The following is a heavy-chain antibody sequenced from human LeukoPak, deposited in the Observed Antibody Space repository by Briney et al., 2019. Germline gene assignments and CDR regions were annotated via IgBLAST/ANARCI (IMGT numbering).Heavy chain of an antibody. CDR2: IYYSGST. J-gene: IGHJ1*01. Sequence: SETLSLTCTVSGGSNSSGDYYWRWIRQPPGKGLWWIGYIYYSGSTYYNPSLKSRVTISVDTSKNQFSLKLSSVTAADTAVYYCARHSRVAEYFQHWGQGTLVTVSS. CDR1: GGSNSSGDYY. V-gene: IGHV4-30-4*08. CDR3: ARHSRVAEYFQH. D-gene: IGHD2-21*01.